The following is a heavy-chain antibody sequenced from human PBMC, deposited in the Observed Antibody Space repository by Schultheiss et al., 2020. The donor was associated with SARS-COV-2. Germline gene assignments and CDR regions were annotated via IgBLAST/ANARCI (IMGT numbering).Heavy chain of an antibody. CDR2: IYHSGST. J-gene: IGHJ5*02. D-gene: IGHD1-26*01. V-gene: IGHV4-38-2*02. CDR1: GGSISSGYY. CDR3: ARIPWENWFDP. Sequence: SETLSLTCTVSGGSISSGYYWGWIRQPPGKGLEWIGSIYHSGSTYYNPSLKSRVTISVDTSKNQFSLKLSSVTAADTAVYYCARIPWENWFDPWGQGTLVTVSS.